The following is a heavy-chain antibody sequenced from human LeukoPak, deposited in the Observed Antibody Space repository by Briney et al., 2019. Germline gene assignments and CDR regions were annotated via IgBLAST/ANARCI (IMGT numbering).Heavy chain of an antibody. D-gene: IGHD6-13*01. CDR1: GFTFSAFG. CDR3: AKVLPGIAAAGIDY. CDR2: IRSKPNTYAT. Sequence: GGSLRLSCAASGFTFSAFGIHWVRQASGKGLEWVGHIRSKPNTYATAYTASVKGRFTISRDDSKKTAYLQMNSLKTEDTAVYYCAKVLPGIAAAGIDYWGQGTLVTVSS. V-gene: IGHV3-73*01. J-gene: IGHJ4*02.